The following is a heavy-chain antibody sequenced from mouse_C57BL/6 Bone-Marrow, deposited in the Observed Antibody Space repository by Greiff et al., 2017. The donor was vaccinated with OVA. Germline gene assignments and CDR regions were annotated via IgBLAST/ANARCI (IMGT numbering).Heavy chain of an antibody. J-gene: IGHJ3*01. CDR3: ARGGNYPWFAY. V-gene: IGHV5-4*03. CDR2: ISDGGSYT. Sequence: EVKLEESGGGLVKPGGSLKLSCAASGFTFSSYAMSWVRQTPEKRLEWVATISDGGSYTYYPDNVKGRFTISRDNAKNNLYLQMSHLKSEDTAMYYCARGGNYPWFAYWGQGTLVTVSA. D-gene: IGHD2-1*01. CDR1: GFTFSSYA.